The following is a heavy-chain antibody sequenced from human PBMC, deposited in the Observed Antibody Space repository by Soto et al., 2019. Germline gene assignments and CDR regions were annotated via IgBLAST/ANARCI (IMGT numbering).Heavy chain of an antibody. D-gene: IGHD6-19*01. Sequence: ASVKVSCKASGYTFTGYYMHWVRQAPGQGLEWMGWINPNSGGTNYAQKFQGWVTMTRDTSISTAYMELSRLRSDDTAVYYCARAGGIAVAGTNYYGMDVWGQGTTVTVSS. CDR3: ARAGGIAVAGTNYYGMDV. CDR2: INPNSGGT. V-gene: IGHV1-2*04. CDR1: GYTFTGYY. J-gene: IGHJ6*02.